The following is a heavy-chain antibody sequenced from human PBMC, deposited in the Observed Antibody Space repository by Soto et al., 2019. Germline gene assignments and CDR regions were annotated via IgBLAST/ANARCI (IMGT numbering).Heavy chain of an antibody. Sequence: ASVKVSCKASGYTFTSYAMHWVRQAPGQRLEWMGWINAGNGNTKYSQKSQGRVTITRDTSASTAYMELSSLRSEDTAVYYCARLAGITIFGVAPNDYWGQGTLVTVSS. V-gene: IGHV1-3*01. CDR3: ARLAGITIFGVAPNDY. CDR2: INAGNGNT. D-gene: IGHD3-3*01. J-gene: IGHJ4*02. CDR1: GYTFTSYA.